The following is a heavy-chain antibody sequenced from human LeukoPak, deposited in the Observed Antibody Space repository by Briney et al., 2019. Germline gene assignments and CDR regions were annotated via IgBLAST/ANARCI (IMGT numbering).Heavy chain of an antibody. CDR2: FSNGAT. CDR1: GASISSRNY. CDR3: ARDSNSRRFGY. Sequence: PSETLSLTCAVSGASISSRNYWGWIRQPPGKGLEWIGTFSNGATYYTPSLKSRVAISIDISRNEFSLKLSSVTAADTAVYYCARDSNSRRFGYWGQGTLVAVSS. V-gene: IGHV4-38-2*02. D-gene: IGHD4-11*01. J-gene: IGHJ4*02.